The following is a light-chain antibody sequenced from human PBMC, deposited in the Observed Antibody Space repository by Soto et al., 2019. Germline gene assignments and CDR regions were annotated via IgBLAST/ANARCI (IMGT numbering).Light chain of an antibody. CDR1: SSDVGGYNY. Sequence: QSALTQPASVSGSPGQSITISCTGTSSDVGGYNYVSWYQQHPGKAPKLMIYEVSKRPSGVPGRFSGSKSGNTASLTVSGLQAEDEADYYCSSYAGSSTWVFGGGTKVTVL. V-gene: IGLV2-8*01. CDR3: SSYAGSSTWV. CDR2: EVS. J-gene: IGLJ2*01.